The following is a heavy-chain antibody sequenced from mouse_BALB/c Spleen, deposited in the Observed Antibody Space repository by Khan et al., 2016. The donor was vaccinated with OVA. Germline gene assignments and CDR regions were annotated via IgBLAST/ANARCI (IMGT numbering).Heavy chain of an antibody. CDR2: IYPGNNDT. D-gene: IGHD1-1*01. V-gene: IGHV1-5*01. CDR1: GYIFTDYL. Sequence: VQLQQSGTVLARPGTSVRMSCTASGYIFTDYLMNWVKQRPGQGLEWIGSIYPGNNDTNYNQKFKDKAKLTSVPAASTAYLDFSSLTTEDSAVFYCTRAGYGAFAFWGQGTLVTVSA. J-gene: IGHJ3*01. CDR3: TRAGYGAFAF.